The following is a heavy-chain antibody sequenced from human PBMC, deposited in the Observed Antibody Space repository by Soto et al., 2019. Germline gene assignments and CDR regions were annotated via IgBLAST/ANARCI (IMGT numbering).Heavy chain of an antibody. CDR2: ISFDGNTK. J-gene: IGHJ6*02. CDR1: GFPFRNHA. D-gene: IGHD2-8*02. Sequence: GGSLRLSCAVSGFPFRNHAMHLVRQSPGKGLEWVALISFDGNTKYYADSVKGRVSVSRDNLANTLFLQMGKLRIEDTAVYYCARVPLGLASRHGMDVWDQRTRVTIYS. V-gene: IGHV3-30-3*01. CDR3: ARVPLGLASRHGMDV.